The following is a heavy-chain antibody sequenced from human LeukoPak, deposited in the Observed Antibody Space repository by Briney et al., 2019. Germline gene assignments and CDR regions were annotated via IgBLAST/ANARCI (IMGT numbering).Heavy chain of an antibody. Sequence: PSETLSLTCTVSGGPISSGDYYWSWIRQPPGKGLEWIGYIYYSGSTYYNPSLKSRVTISVDTSKNQFSLKLSSVTAADTAVYYCARVPYDSSGYGAFDIWGQGTMVTVSS. CDR1: GGPISSGDYY. CDR3: ARVPYDSSGYGAFDI. CDR2: IYYSGST. J-gene: IGHJ3*02. V-gene: IGHV4-30-4*01. D-gene: IGHD3-22*01.